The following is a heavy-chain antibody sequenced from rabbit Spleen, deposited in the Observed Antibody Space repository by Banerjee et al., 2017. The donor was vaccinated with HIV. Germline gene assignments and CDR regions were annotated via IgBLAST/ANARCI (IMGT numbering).Heavy chain of an antibody. D-gene: IGHD8-1*01. Sequence: QEQLEESGGDLVKPEGSLTLTCTASGFTISSSYWICWVRQAPGKGLEWVACAYAGSSGSTYSATWAKGRFTISKTSSTTVTLQMTSLTVADTATYFCARDTGTSFSTYGMDLWGPGTLVTVS. CDR1: GFTISSSYW. J-gene: IGHJ6*01. CDR3: ARDTGTSFSTYGMDL. CDR2: AYAGSSGST. V-gene: IGHV1S45*01.